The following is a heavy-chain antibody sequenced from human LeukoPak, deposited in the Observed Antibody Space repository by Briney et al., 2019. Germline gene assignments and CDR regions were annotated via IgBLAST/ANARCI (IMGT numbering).Heavy chain of an antibody. CDR1: GYTFTSYD. J-gene: IGHJ6*03. V-gene: IGHV1-8*01. CDR2: MNPNSGNT. CDR3: ARFEGYQLRRMGFYYYMDV. D-gene: IGHD2-2*01. Sequence: ASVKVSCKASGYTFTSYDINWVRQATGQGLEWMGWMNPNSGNTGYAQKFQGRVTMTRNTSISTAYMELSSLRSEDTAVYYCARFEGYQLRRMGFYYYMDVWGKGTTVTVSS.